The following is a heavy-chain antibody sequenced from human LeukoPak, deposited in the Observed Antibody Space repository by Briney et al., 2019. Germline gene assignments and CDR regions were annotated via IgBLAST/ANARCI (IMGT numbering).Heavy chain of an antibody. CDR3: ARLTPPLAEGSGRGFGNLDI. Sequence: NPSETLSLTCTVSGGSISSYYWSWIRQPPGKGLEWIGYIYYSGSTNYNPSLKSRVTISVDTSKNQFSLKLTSVTAADTAIYYCARLTPPLAEGSGRGFGNLDIWGQGTMVTVSS. CDR2: IYYSGST. D-gene: IGHD6-19*01. V-gene: IGHV4-59*01. CDR1: GGSISSYY. J-gene: IGHJ3*02.